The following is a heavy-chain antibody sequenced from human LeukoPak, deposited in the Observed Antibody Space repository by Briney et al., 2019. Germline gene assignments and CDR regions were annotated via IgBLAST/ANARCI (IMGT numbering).Heavy chain of an antibody. CDR2: IDGSSRST. J-gene: IGHJ6*03. D-gene: IGHD6-19*01. CDR1: GFTFNTCA. Sequence: AGGSLRLSCAASGFTFNTCAMTWVRQAPGKGLEWVSTIDGSSRSTYYADSVKGRFTISRDDSKNTLYLQMNSLRAEDTAVYYCAKSGLVVAGDYYYLDVWGKGTTVTVSS. V-gene: IGHV3-23*05. CDR3: AKSGLVVAGDYYYLDV.